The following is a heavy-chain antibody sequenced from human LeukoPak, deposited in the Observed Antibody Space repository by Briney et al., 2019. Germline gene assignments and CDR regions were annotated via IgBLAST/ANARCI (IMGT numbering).Heavy chain of an antibody. CDR2: IYHNGIT. J-gene: IGHJ4*02. CDR3: ARMSRFSWTPYYFDY. Sequence: SETLSLTCTVSGDSISSFYWSWIRQPPGKGLEWIGYIYHNGITNYNPFLKSRVTISIDTSKTQFSLNVSSVTAADTAVYYCARMSRFSWTPYYFDYWSQGTLVIVSS. CDR1: GDSISSFY. D-gene: IGHD3/OR15-3a*01. V-gene: IGHV4-59*01.